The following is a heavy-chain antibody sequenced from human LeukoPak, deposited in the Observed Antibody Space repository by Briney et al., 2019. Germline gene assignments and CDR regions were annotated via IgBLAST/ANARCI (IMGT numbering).Heavy chain of an antibody. CDR2: IYYSGST. J-gene: IGHJ4*02. Sequence: SETLSLTCTVSGGSISSGGYYWSWIRQHPGKGLEWIGYIYYSGSTYYNPSLKSRVTISVDTSKNQFSLKLSSVTAADTAVYYCARHSGSYDPDYWGREPWSPSPQ. D-gene: IGHD1-26*01. V-gene: IGHV4-31*03. CDR1: GGSISSGGYY. CDR3: ARHSGSYDPDY.